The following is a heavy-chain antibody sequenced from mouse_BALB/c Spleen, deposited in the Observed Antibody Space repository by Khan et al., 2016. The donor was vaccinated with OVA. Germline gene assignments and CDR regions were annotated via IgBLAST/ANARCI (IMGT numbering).Heavy chain of an antibody. CDR3: ARGMLRGYAMDY. CDR1: GYTFTSYW. V-gene: IGHV1-7*01. J-gene: IGHJ4*01. CDR2: INPSNGYT. Sequence: QVQLQQSGAELAKPGASVKMSCKASGYTFTSYWMHWVKQRPGQGLEWIGYINPSNGYTEYNQKFKDKATLTADKSSSTAYMQLSSLTSEDSAVYYCARGMLRGYAMDYWGQGTSVTVSS.